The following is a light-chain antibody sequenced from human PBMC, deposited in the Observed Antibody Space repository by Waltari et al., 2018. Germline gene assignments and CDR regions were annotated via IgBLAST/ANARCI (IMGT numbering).Light chain of an antibody. CDR1: QSVSSSY. Sequence: EIVLTQSPGTLSLSPGERATLSCRASQSVSSSYLAWYQQKPGQAPRLLIYGASSRATGIPDRFSGSGSGTDFTLIISRLEPEDFAVYYCQQYSSSPPTFGPGTKVDIK. CDR3: QQYSSSPPT. V-gene: IGKV3-20*01. CDR2: GAS. J-gene: IGKJ3*01.